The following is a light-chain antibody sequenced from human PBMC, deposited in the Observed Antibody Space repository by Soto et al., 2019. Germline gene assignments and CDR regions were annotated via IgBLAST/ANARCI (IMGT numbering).Light chain of an antibody. CDR2: EGN. CDR3: CSYAGVSGV. V-gene: IGLV2-23*01. CDR1: SSDVGGYDL. J-gene: IGLJ3*02. Sequence: QLVLTQPASVSASPGQSITISCTGTSSDVGGYDLVSWYQQRPGKAPKLMIYEGNKRPSGVSNRFSGSKSGNTASLTISGLQAEDDADYYCCSYAGVSGVFGGGTKLTVL.